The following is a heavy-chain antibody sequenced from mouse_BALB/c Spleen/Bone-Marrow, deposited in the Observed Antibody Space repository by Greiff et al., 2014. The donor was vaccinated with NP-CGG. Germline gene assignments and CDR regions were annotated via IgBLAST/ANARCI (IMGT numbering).Heavy chain of an antibody. CDR1: GYTFTRYV. CDR3: ASGTPATSYYALDY. J-gene: IGHJ4*01. Sequence: LVESGPKLVKPGASVKMSCKASGYTFTRYVIHWVRQKPGQGLEWIGYINPYNDGIKYNEKFKGKATLTSDKSSSTAYMELSSLTSEDSAVYYCASGTPATSYYALDYWGQGTSVTVSS. D-gene: IGHD1-2*01. V-gene: IGHV1-14*01. CDR2: INPYNDGI.